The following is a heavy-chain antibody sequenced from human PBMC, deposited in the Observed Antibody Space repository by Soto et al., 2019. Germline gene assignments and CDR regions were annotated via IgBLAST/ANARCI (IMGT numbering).Heavy chain of an antibody. Sequence: HVQLVQSGDEVKKPGASLKASCKASGYTFISYGVSWVRQAPGQGLEWLGWISPYNGNTTYAQKFQGRITMTTDTSTSTVYMDLRSLRTDDTAVYYCARDQTKRLTDAFDIWGQGTMVVVSS. CDR1: GYTFISYG. D-gene: IGHD5-12*01. CDR2: ISPYNGNT. CDR3: ARDQTKRLTDAFDI. J-gene: IGHJ3*02. V-gene: IGHV1-18*01.